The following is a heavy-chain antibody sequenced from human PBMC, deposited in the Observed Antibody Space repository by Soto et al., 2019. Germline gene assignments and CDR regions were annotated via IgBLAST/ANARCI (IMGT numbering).Heavy chain of an antibody. Sequence: PSETLSLTCTVSGGSISSSSYFWGWIRQPPGKGLEWIGSIYDTGTTYYNPSLKGRVTISVDTSKDQFSLRLSSVTAADTAVYFCAGPGRGTSSEEYYYYYGMDVWGQGTRVTGS. CDR2: IYDTGTT. CDR1: GGSISSSSYF. CDR3: AGPGRGTSSEEYYYYYGMDV. J-gene: IGHJ6*02. V-gene: IGHV4-39*01. D-gene: IGHD1-7*01.